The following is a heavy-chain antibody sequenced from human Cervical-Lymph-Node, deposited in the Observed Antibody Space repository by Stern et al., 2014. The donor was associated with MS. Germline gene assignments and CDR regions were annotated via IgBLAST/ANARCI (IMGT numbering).Heavy chain of an antibody. V-gene: IGHV1-58*01. CDR1: GFTFSNSG. J-gene: IGHJ3*02. CDR2: IVVGSGKT. CDR3: AAGDTVAMLGTAIDAFDI. Sequence: QLVQSGPEVKKPGSSGKVSCKASGFTFSNSGVQWVRQTRGQRLEWIGWIVVGSGKTNYAQKFQERVTITRDRSTSTAYMELSSLRSEDTAVFYCAAGDTVAMLGTAIDAFDIWGQGTMVTVSS. D-gene: IGHD4-17*01.